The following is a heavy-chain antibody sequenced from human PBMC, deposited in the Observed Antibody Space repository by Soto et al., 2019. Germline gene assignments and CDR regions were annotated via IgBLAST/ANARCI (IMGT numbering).Heavy chain of an antibody. CDR1: GFTFSNYA. J-gene: IGHJ4*02. Sequence: GGSLRLSCAASGFTFSNYAMNWVRQAPGEGLECVSEITESGATYYTDSVKGRFTISRDNSKNTLYLPMNTLKAEDTAVYYCAKGPTGATNRFDYWGQGTLVTVSS. CDR2: ITESGAT. CDR3: AKGPTGATNRFDY. D-gene: IGHD1-1*01. V-gene: IGHV3-23*01.